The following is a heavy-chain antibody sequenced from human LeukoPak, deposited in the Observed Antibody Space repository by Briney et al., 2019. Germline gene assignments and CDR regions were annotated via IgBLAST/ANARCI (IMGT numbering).Heavy chain of an antibody. CDR3: ARLSLGSSGTPYGMDV. D-gene: IGHD3-10*01. Sequence: PSETLSLTCTVSGGSISSGGYYWSWIRQPPGKGLEWIGYIYYSGSTNYNPSLKSRVTISVDTSKNQFSLKLSSVTAADTAVYYCARLSLGSSGTPYGMDVWGQGTTVTVSS. V-gene: IGHV4-61*08. CDR2: IYYSGST. CDR1: GGSISSGGYY. J-gene: IGHJ6*02.